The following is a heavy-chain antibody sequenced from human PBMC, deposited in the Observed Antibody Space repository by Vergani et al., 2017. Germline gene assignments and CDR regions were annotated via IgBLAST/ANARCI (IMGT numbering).Heavy chain of an antibody. CDR3: ARHRSGXYREGYYYFYYMDV. V-gene: IGHV5-51*01. CDR1: GYSFNPYW. Sequence: EVQLVQSGAEVKKPGESLKISCKGSGYSFNPYWIGWVRQMPGKGLEWMGIIYPGDSETRYSPSFQGQVTISADKSISTAYLQWSSLKAPDTAMYYCARHRSGXYREGYYYFYYMDVWGKGP. CDR2: IYPGDSET. D-gene: IGHD1-26*01. J-gene: IGHJ6*03.